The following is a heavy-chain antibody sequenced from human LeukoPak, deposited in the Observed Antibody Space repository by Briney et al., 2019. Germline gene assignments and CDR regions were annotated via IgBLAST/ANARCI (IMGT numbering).Heavy chain of an antibody. Sequence: GGSLRLSCAASGFTFSSYSMNWVRQAPGKGLEWVSSISRSSSYINYADSLKGRFTISRDNAKNSVYLQMNSLRAEDTAVYYCARVYQGVAIFDEIDYWGQGTLVTVSS. CDR1: GFTFSSYS. V-gene: IGHV3-21*01. CDR2: ISRSSSYI. CDR3: ARVYQGVAIFDEIDY. D-gene: IGHD3-3*01. J-gene: IGHJ4*02.